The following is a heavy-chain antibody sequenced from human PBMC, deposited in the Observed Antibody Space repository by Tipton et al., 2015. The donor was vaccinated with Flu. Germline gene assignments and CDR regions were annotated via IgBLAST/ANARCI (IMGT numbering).Heavy chain of an antibody. CDR3: ARRHISGWYYFES. J-gene: IGHJ4*02. CDR2: TYYRSHWSD. D-gene: IGHD6-19*01. V-gene: IGHV6-1*01. CDR1: GDSVSSTTAS. Sequence: GLVKPSETLSLTCAISGDSVSSTTASWNWIRQSPSRGLEWLGRTYYRSHWSDDFAPSVKNRLSIDPDTSTNQFSLQLHSVTPEDTAVYYCARRHISGWYYFESWGQGTLVTVSS.